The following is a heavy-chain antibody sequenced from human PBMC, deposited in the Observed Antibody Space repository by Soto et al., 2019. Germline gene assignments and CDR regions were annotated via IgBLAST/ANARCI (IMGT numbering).Heavy chain of an antibody. V-gene: IGHV3-30*03. CDR2: ISYDGSNK. D-gene: IGHD3-22*01. Sequence: GGSLRLSCAASGFTFSSYGMHWVRQAPGKGLEWVAVISYDGSNKYYADSVKGRFTISRDNSKNTLYLQMNSLRAEDTAVYYCAGYYGYYYYYGMDVWGQGTTVTVFS. J-gene: IGHJ6*02. CDR1: GFTFSSYG. CDR3: AGYYGYYYYYGMDV.